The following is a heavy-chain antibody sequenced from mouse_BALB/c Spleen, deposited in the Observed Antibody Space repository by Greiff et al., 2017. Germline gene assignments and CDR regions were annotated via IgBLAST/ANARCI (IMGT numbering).Heavy chain of an antibody. V-gene: IGHV5-6*01. CDR3: ARISPITTVVATRGFDY. Sequence: EVKLMESGGDLVKPGGSLKLSCAASGFTFSSYGMSWVRQTPDKRLEWVATISSGGSYTYYPDSVKGRFTISRDNAKNTLYLQMSSLKSEDTAMYYCARISPITTVVATRGFDYWGQGTTLTVSS. CDR2: ISSGGSYT. J-gene: IGHJ2*01. D-gene: IGHD1-1*01. CDR1: GFTFSSYG.